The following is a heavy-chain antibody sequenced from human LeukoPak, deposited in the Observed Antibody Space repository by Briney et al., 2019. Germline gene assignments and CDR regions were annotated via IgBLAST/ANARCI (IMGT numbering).Heavy chain of an antibody. J-gene: IGHJ4*02. CDR2: IYYSGST. V-gene: IGHV4-59*08. CDR1: GGSISGYY. Sequence: SETLSLTCTVSGGSISGYYWNWIRQPPGKGLEWIGYIYYSGSTNYNPSLKSRVTISVDASKNQFSLKLSSVTAADTAVYYCARHASTPNASGRLDYWGQGTLVTVSS. CDR3: ARHASTPNASGRLDY. D-gene: IGHD6-19*01.